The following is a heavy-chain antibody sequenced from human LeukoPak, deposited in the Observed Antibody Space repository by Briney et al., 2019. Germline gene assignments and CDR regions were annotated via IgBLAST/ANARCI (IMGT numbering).Heavy chain of an antibody. V-gene: IGHV3-23*01. Sequence: GGSLRLSCAVSGITLSNYGMSWVRQAPGKGLEWVAGISDSGGRTNYADSVKGRFTISRDNPKNTLYLQMNSLRTEDTAVYFCAKRGVVIRVVLVGFHKEAYYFDSWGQGALVTVSS. D-gene: IGHD3-10*01. J-gene: IGHJ4*02. CDR1: GITLSNYG. CDR2: ISDSGGRT. CDR3: AKRGVVIRVVLVGFHKEAYYFDS.